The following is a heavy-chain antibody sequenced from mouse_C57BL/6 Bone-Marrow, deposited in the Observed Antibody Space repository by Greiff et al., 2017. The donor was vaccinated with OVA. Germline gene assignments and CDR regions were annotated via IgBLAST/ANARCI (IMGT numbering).Heavy chain of an antibody. CDR2: INPNYGTT. D-gene: IGHD1-1*02. Sequence: EVKLMESGPELVKPGASVKISCKASGYSFTDYNMNWVKQSNGKSLEWIGVINPNYGTTSYNQKFKGKATLTVDQSSSTAYMQLKSLTSEDSAVYYCAWGRWWGAMDYWGQGTSVTVSS. V-gene: IGHV1-39*01. J-gene: IGHJ4*01. CDR1: GYSFTDYN. CDR3: AWGRWWGAMDY.